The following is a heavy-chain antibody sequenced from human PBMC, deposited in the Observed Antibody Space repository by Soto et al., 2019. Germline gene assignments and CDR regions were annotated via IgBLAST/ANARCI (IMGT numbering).Heavy chain of an antibody. D-gene: IGHD1-26*01. CDR3: AKDLVSGSGSYYTQLANYFDY. J-gene: IGHJ4*02. CDR1: GFTFSSYA. Sequence: GGSLRLSCAASGFTFSSYAMSWVRQAPGKGLEWVSAISGSGGSTYYADSVKGRFTISRDNSKNTLYLQMNSLRAEDTAVYYCAKDLVSGSGSYYTQLANYFDYWGQGTLVTVSS. V-gene: IGHV3-23*01. CDR2: ISGSGGST.